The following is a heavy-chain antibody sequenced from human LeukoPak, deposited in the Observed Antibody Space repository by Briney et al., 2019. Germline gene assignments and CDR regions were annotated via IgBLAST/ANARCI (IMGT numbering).Heavy chain of an antibody. CDR1: GYTFTSYG. CDR3: ARVRSGYYTSYYYYYGMDV. D-gene: IGHD3-3*01. V-gene: IGHV1-18*01. J-gene: IGHJ6*02. Sequence: ASVKVSCKASGYTFTSYGISWVRRAPGQGLEWMGWISAYNGNTNYAQKLQGRVTMTTDTSTSTAYMELRSLRSDDTAVYYCARVRSGYYTSYYYYYGMDVWGQGTTVTVSS. CDR2: ISAYNGNT.